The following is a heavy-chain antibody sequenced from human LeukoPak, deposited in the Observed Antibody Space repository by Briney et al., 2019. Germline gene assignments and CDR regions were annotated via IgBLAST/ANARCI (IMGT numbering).Heavy chain of an antibody. CDR3: ARHEGSSWYNPGYYFDY. CDR2: INHSGST. V-gene: IGHV4-34*01. D-gene: IGHD6-13*01. CDR1: GGSFSGYY. Sequence: SETLSLTCAVYGGSFSGYYWSWIRQPPGKGLEWIGEINHSGSTYYNPSLKSRVTISVDTSKNQFSLKLSSVTAADTAVYYCARHEGSSWYNPGYYFDYWGQGTLVTVSS. J-gene: IGHJ4*02.